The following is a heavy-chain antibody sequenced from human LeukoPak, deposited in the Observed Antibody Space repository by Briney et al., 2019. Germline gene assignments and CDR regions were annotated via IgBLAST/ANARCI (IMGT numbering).Heavy chain of an antibody. V-gene: IGHV4-39*01. Sequence: PSETLSLTCTVSGGSVSTNNYYWGWIRQSPGKGLEWIGGIYYSGTTYYNPSLKSPVTISVDTSKNQISLKLNSVTAADTGLYYCARHELTGFSSAHWFDPWGQGTLVTVSS. CDR1: GGSVSTNNYY. CDR3: ARHELTGFSSAHWFDP. CDR2: IYYSGTT. D-gene: IGHD6-25*01. J-gene: IGHJ5*02.